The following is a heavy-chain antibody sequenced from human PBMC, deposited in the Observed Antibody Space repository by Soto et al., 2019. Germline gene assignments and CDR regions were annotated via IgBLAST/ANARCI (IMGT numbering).Heavy chain of an antibody. D-gene: IGHD3-3*01. Sequence: EVQMLESGGGLVQPGGSLRLSCAASGFTLSSYALSWVRQAPGKGLEWVSGISGSGDFTFDADSVRGLFTISRDNSMTTQYLQMNSLRVADTAVYYCASGPTIFGVGVDAFDIWGQGTMATVSS. CDR2: ISGSGDFT. CDR3: ASGPTIFGVGVDAFDI. V-gene: IGHV3-23*01. J-gene: IGHJ3*02. CDR1: GFTLSSYA.